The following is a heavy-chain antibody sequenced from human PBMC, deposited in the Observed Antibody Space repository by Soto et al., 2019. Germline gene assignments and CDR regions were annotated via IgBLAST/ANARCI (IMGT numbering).Heavy chain of an antibody. V-gene: IGHV1-46*01. CDR3: XXGXXXXXXXYYFDY. CDR1: GYIFTRXY. Sequence: QVQLVQSGAEVKKPGASVKVSCKASGYIFTRXYXHXXRQAPGQGLEWMGIINPSGGSTSYTQKFQGRVTMTRDTSTSTVYMDLSSLXSXDTAXXXXXXGXXXXXXXYYFDYWGQGTLVTVSS. CDR2: INPSGGST. J-gene: IGHJ4*02.